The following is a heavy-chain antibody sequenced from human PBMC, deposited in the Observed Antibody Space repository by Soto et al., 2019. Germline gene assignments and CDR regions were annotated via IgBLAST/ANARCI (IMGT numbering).Heavy chain of an antibody. Sequence: QVQLVQSGAEVKKPGSSVKVSCKASGGTFSSYAISWVRQAPGQGLEWMGGIIPIFGTANYAQKFQGRVTITADDSTSTAYMELSSLRSEDTAVYYCARAMITFGGVIGNYYMDVWGKGTTVTVSS. CDR2: IIPIFGTA. CDR3: ARAMITFGGVIGNYYMDV. CDR1: GGTFSSYA. V-gene: IGHV1-69*01. J-gene: IGHJ6*03. D-gene: IGHD3-16*02.